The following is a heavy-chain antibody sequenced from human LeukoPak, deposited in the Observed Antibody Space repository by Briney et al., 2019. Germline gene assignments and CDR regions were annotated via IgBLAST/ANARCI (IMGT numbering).Heavy chain of an antibody. CDR2: ISGSGGST. Sequence: GGTLRLSCVASGFIFSSYGMSWVRQAPGKGLEWVSGISGSGGSTYYADSVKGRFTISRDNSKNTLYLQMNSLRAEDTAVYYCARAAGEMATIRYWGQGTLVTVPS. V-gene: IGHV3-23*01. J-gene: IGHJ4*02. CDR3: ARAAGEMATIRY. D-gene: IGHD5-24*01. CDR1: GFIFSSYG.